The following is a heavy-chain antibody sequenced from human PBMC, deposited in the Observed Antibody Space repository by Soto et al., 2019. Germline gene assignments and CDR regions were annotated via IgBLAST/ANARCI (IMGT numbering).Heavy chain of an antibody. CDR2: ISYDGSDK. J-gene: IGHJ6*02. Sequence: QVQLVESGGGVVQPGRSLRLSCVASGFPFSGYGMHWVRQAPGKGLEWVAFISYDGSDKYYVDFVKGRFTISRDDSKNTVNLQMNSLRAEDTALYFCARYTKSYGVDVWGQGTTVTVSS. V-gene: IGHV3-30*03. CDR3: ARYTKSYGVDV. CDR1: GFPFSGYG. D-gene: IGHD2-8*01.